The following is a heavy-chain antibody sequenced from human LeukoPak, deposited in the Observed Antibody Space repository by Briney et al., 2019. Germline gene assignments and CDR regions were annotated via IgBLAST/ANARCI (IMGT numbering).Heavy chain of an antibody. V-gene: IGHV1-3*01. CDR2: INAGNGNT. Sequence: ASVKVSCKASGYTFTSYAMHWVRQAPGQRLEWMGWINAGNGNTKYSQKFQGRVAMTRDTSTSTVYMELSSLRSEDTAVYYCARISVEMATIYYFDYWGQGTLVTVSS. J-gene: IGHJ4*02. D-gene: IGHD5-24*01. CDR1: GYTFTSYA. CDR3: ARISVEMATIYYFDY.